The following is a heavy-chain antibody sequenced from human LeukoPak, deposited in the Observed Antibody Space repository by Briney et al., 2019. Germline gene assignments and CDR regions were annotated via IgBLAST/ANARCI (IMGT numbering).Heavy chain of an antibody. Sequence: ASETLSLTCTVSGGSISSSSYYWSWIRQPPGKGLEWIGSIYYSGSTYYNPSLKSRVTISVDTSKNQFSLKLSSVTAADTAVYYCARIMAGSFDYWGQGTLVTVSS. CDR1: GGSISSSSYY. V-gene: IGHV4-39*01. J-gene: IGHJ4*02. D-gene: IGHD6-19*01. CDR2: IYYSGST. CDR3: ARIMAGSFDY.